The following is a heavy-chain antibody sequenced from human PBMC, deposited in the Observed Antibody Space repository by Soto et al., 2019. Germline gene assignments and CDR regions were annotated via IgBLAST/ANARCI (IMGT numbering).Heavy chain of an antibody. J-gene: IGHJ4*02. CDR1: GFTISSNA. D-gene: IGHD1-1*01. V-gene: IGHV3-23*01. CDR3: AKDKPGATSFDY. CDR2: ISDRGDTT. Sequence: GGSLRLSCAASGFTISSNAMYWVRQAPGKGLEWVSGISDRGDTTHYADSVKGRFTISRDTSKNTLYLQLNTLRADDTAVYYCAKDKPGATSFDYWGQGTLVTVSS.